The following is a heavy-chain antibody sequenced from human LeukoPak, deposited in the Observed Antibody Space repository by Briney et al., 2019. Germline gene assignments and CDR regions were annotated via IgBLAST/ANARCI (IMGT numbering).Heavy chain of an antibody. Sequence: PGGSLRLSCTASQFNFSNYWMHWVRQAPGKGLEWVSRINTDMTSPTYADSAKGRFTISRDNAKNTLYLQMDSLRAEDTAVYYCARGSFTQWLVPGYFDYWGQGTLVTVSS. J-gene: IGHJ4*02. V-gene: IGHV3-74*03. D-gene: IGHD6-19*01. CDR1: QFNFSNYW. CDR3: ARGSFTQWLVPGYFDY. CDR2: INTDMTSP.